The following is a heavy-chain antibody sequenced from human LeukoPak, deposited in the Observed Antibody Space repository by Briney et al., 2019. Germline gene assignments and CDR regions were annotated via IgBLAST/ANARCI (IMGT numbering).Heavy chain of an antibody. V-gene: IGHV3-33*08. CDR3: ARQLDRRLDY. CDR2: IWYDGSNK. CDR1: GFIFSQYS. Sequence: GGSLRLSCAASGFIFSQYSMNWVRQAPGKGLEWVAVIWYDGSNKYYADSVKGRFTISRDNSKNTLYLQMNSLRAEDTAVYYCARQLDRRLDYWGQGTLVTVSS. J-gene: IGHJ4*02. D-gene: IGHD6-13*01.